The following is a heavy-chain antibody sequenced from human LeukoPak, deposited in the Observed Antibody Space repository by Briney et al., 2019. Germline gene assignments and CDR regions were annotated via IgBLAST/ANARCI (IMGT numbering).Heavy chain of an antibody. CDR3: ARDLVNRGKLGATQSLAY. J-gene: IGHJ4*02. D-gene: IGHD1-26*01. CDR1: GYTFTGYY. V-gene: IGHV1-2*02. Sequence: ASVKVSCKASGYTFTGYYMHWVRQAPGQGLEWMGWINPNSGGTNYAQKFQGRVTMTRDTSISTAYMELSRLRSDDTAVYYCARDLVNRGKLGATQSLAYWGQGTLVTVSS. CDR2: INPNSGGT.